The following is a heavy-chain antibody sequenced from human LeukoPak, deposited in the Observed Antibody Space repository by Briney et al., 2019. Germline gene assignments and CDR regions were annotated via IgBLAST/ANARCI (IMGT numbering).Heavy chain of an antibody. D-gene: IGHD3-16*02. CDR3: ARGPMITFGGVIVNYFDY. CDR2: INPNSGGT. V-gene: IGHV1-2*02. Sequence: ASVKVSCKASGYTFTGYYMHWVRQAPGQGLEWMGWINPNSGGTNYAQKFQGRVTMTRDTSISTAYMELSGLRSDDTAVYYCARGPMITFGGVIVNYFDYWGQGTLVTVSS. J-gene: IGHJ4*02. CDR1: GYTFTGYY.